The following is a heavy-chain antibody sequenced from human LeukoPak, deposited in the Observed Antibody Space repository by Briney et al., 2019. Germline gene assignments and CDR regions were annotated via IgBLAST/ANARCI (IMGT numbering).Heavy chain of an antibody. CDR3: ASGITGT. V-gene: IGHV3-30*04. D-gene: IGHD1-20*01. CDR2: ISYDGSNK. Sequence: GGSLRLSCAASEFTFTNYAMHWVRQAPGRGLEWVAVISYDGSNKHYADSVKGRFTISRVNSKNTLYLQMNSLRVEDTALYYCASGITGTWGQGTLVIVSS. CDR1: EFTFTNYA. J-gene: IGHJ5*02.